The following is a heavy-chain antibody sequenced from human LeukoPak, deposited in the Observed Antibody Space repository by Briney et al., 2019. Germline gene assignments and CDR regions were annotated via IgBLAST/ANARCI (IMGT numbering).Heavy chain of an antibody. CDR3: ARRAHSSGWYRSDYYYYYMDV. CDR2: ISAYNGNT. V-gene: IGHV1-18*01. D-gene: IGHD6-19*01. J-gene: IGHJ6*03. Sequence: ASVKVSCKASGYTFTSYGISWVRQAPGQGLEWMGWISAYNGNTNYAQKLQGRVTMTTDTSTSTAYMELRSLRSDDTAVYYCARRAHSSGWYRSDYYYYYMDVWGKGTTVTVSS. CDR1: GYTFTSYG.